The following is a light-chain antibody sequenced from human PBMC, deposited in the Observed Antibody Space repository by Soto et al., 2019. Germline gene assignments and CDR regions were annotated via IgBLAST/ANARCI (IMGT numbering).Light chain of an antibody. CDR2: EAS. J-gene: IGLJ1*01. V-gene: IGLV2-8*01. CDR3: SSYAGSNNFVV. Sequence: QSGLTQHPSGSGTPGQSVTISCTGTSSDVGGYNYVSWYQQHPGKAPKLMIYEASKRPSGVPDRFSGSKSGNTASLTVSGLQAEDEADYYCSSYAGSNNFVVFGTGTKVTVL. CDR1: SSDVGGYNY.